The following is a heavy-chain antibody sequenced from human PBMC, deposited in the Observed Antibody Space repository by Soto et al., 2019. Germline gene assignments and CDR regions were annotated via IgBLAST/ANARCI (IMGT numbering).Heavy chain of an antibody. CDR3: ARDLNTLAPDYYYYRLDF. CDR1: GYSFTSYY. J-gene: IGHJ6*02. D-gene: IGHD1-1*01. CDR2: INPNGGKT. V-gene: IGHV1-46*01. Sequence: ASVKVSCKASGYSFTSYYMHWVRQAPGQGLEWMGLINPNGGKTTYAQKLQGRVTLTRDTSTSTVYMELSSLRSEDTAVYYCARDLNTLAPDYYYYRLDFCGQGTTVTVSS.